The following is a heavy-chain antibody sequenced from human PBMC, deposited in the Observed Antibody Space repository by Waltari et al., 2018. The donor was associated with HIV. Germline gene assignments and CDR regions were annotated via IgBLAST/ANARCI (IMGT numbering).Heavy chain of an antibody. D-gene: IGHD2-21*01. Sequence: QVQLVESGGGVVQPGRSLRLSCAASGFRFNDHGMHWVRQSPGKGLEWVALMSDDRTKRYYAESVRGRFIVSRDNSKKILYLQMNSLRPDDTAMYFCARDSSRVLWYGESLPTWGQGTLVSVSP. CDR1: GFRFNDHG. CDR2: MSDDRTKR. CDR3: ARDSSRVLWYGESLPT. V-gene: IGHV3-30*03. J-gene: IGHJ4*02.